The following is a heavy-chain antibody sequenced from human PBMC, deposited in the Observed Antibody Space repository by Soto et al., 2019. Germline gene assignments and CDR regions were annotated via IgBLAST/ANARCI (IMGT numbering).Heavy chain of an antibody. Sequence: SETLSLTCTVSGASITTYYWSWFRQPPGQGLEYLGYIYHTGVTNSNPSLRGRLNISKDTAKNQFSLKLSSVTSADTAIYYCARTARVPDFWGPGILVT. CDR3: ARTARVPDF. CDR1: GASITTYY. D-gene: IGHD2-2*01. CDR2: IYHTGVT. J-gene: IGHJ4*02. V-gene: IGHV4-59*01.